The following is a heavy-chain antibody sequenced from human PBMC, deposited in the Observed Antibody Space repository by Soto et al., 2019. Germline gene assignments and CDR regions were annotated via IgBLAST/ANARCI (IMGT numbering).Heavy chain of an antibody. D-gene: IGHD2-21*02. J-gene: IGHJ6*02. V-gene: IGHV4-59*01. CDR2: MYNTGST. CDR3: GRDLWGYCGTDCYPLDV. CDR1: GGSLSGYY. Sequence: PSETLSLTCTVSGGSLSGYYWSWIRQPPGKGLEWIGYMYNTGSTVYNPSFKSRVTISVDTSKNQFSLKLNSVTAADTAVYYCGRDLWGYCGTDCYPLDVWGQGTTVTVSS.